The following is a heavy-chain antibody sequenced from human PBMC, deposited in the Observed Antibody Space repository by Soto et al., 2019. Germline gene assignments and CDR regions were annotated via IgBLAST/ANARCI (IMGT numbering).Heavy chain of an antibody. CDR1: GFTFSSYS. Sequence: GGSLRLSCAASGFTFSSYSMNWVRQAPGKGLEWVSSISSSSSYIYYADSVKGRFTISRDNAKNSLYLQMNSLRAEDTAVYYCAGGPYYYDSSEDYGMDVWGQGTTVTVYS. D-gene: IGHD3-22*01. V-gene: IGHV3-21*01. J-gene: IGHJ6*02. CDR2: ISSSSSYI. CDR3: AGGPYYYDSSEDYGMDV.